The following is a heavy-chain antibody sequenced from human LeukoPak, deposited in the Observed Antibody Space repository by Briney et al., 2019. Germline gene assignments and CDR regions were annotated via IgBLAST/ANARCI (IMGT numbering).Heavy chain of an antibody. V-gene: IGHV4-59*08. CDR1: GGSISSYY. D-gene: IGHD6-19*01. J-gene: IGHJ6*03. CDR3: ARGGAVAGYYYYYYMDV. CDR2: IYYSGST. Sequence: PSETLSLTCTVSGGSISSYYWSWIRQPPGKGLEWIGYIYYSGSTNYNPSLKSRVTISVDTSKNQFSLKLSSLTAADTAVYYCARGGAVAGYYYYYYMDVWGKGTTVTVSS.